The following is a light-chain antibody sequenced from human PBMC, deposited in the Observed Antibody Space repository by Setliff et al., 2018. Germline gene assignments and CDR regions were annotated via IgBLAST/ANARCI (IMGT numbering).Light chain of an antibody. V-gene: IGLV2-8*01. J-gene: IGLJ1*01. CDR1: SSDVGAYNY. CDR2: EAT. Sequence: ALTQPPSASGSPGQSVTISCTGTSSDVGAYNYVSWYQQHPGKAPKLLIFEATKRPSGVPDRFSGSKSGNTASLTVSGLQAEDEADYYCSAYAGSNNWGVFGTGTTVTVL. CDR3: SAYAGSNNWGV.